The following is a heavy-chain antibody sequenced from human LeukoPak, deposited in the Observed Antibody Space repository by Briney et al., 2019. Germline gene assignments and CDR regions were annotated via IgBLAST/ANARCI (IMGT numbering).Heavy chain of an antibody. V-gene: IGHV4-59*01. CDR1: GGSTSSDH. CDR2: IYYSGSM. Sequence: ASETLSLTCTVSGGSTSSDHWSWIRQPPGKGLEWIGHIYYSGSMKYNPTLKSRVTISVDTSNNQFSLRLNTMTTADTAVFYCARGAGPQYTYGFYFDSWGQGTLVTVSS. CDR3: ARGAGPQYTYGFYFDS. D-gene: IGHD5-18*01. J-gene: IGHJ4*02.